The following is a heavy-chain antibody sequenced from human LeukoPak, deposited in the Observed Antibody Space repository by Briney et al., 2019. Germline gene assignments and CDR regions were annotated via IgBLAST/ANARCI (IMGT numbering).Heavy chain of an antibody. CDR2: ISYDGSNK. Sequence: GGSLRLSCAASRFTFSSYGMHWVRQAPGKGLEWVAVISYDGSNKYYADSVKGRFIISRDNSKNTLYVQMNSLRAEDTAVYYCAKYLAHSSGWLLDAFDIWGQGTMVTVSS. CDR3: AKYLAHSSGWLLDAFDI. J-gene: IGHJ3*02. CDR1: RFTFSSYG. D-gene: IGHD6-19*01. V-gene: IGHV3-30*18.